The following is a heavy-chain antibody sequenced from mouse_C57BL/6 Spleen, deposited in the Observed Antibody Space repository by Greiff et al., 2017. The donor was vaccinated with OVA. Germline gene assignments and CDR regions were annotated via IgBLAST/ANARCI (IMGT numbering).Heavy chain of an antibody. CDR3: TGDCYELYYAMDY. CDR2: IRLKSDNYAT. D-gene: IGHD1-1*01. V-gene: IGHV6-3*01. Sequence: EVKLVESGGGLVQPGGSMKLSCVASGFTFSNYWMNWVRQSPEKGLEWVAHIRLKSDNYATPYAEYVTGRFTLSSDDSKSSVYLQENNLRTEGTGIYYGTGDCYELYYAMDYWGQGTSVTVSS. J-gene: IGHJ4*01. CDR1: GFTFSNYW.